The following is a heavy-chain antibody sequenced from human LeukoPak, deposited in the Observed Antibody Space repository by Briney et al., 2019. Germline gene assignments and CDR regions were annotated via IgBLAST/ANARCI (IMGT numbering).Heavy chain of an antibody. CDR2: IKSKTDGGPT. J-gene: IGHJ6*04. Sequence: GALRLFCEASGVPLCNAWMSWGRQAPGERLEWGGRIKSKTDGGPTDYAAPVKARCTISRDDSKNTLYLQMSSMKTEDTAVYYCTSMDVWGKGTTVTVSS. CDR3: TSMDV. CDR1: GVPLCNAW. V-gene: IGHV3-15*01.